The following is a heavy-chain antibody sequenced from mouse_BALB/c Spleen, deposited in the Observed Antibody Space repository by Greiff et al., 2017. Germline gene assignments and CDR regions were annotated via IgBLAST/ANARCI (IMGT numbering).Heavy chain of an antibody. D-gene: IGHD1-1*01. V-gene: IGHV5-4*02. CDR2: ISDGGSYT. CDR3: ARGDTTVPWFAY. J-gene: IGHJ3*01. CDR1: GFTFSDYY. Sequence: EVMLVESGGGLVKPGGSLKLSCAASGFTFSDYYMYWVRQTPEKRLAWVATISDGGSYTYYPDSVKGRFTISRDNAKNNLYLQMSSLKSEDTAMYYCARGDTTVPWFAYWGQGTLVTVSA.